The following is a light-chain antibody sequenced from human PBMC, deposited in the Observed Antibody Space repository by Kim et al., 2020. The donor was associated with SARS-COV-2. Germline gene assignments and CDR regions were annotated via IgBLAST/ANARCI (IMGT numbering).Light chain of an antibody. CDR2: AAS. Sequence: ASVGDRVTITSRASQSISSYLNWYQQKPGKAPKRLIYAASSLQSGVPSRFSGSGSGTDFTLTISSLQPEDFATYYCQQSYSTPQTFGQGTKVDIK. J-gene: IGKJ1*01. V-gene: IGKV1-39*01. CDR3: QQSYSTPQT. CDR1: QSISSY.